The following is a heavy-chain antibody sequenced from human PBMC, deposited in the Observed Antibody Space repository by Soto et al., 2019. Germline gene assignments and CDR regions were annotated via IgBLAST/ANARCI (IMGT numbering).Heavy chain of an antibody. Sequence: SETLSLTCTVSGVSISSGDYYWSWIRQTPGKGLEWIGYIYYSENTYYNPSLKSRVAISGDKSKNQFSLRLSSVTAADTAVYYCAREGACSGGTCYYFDFWGQGTLVTVSS. V-gene: IGHV4-30-4*01. CDR3: AREGACSGGTCYYFDF. D-gene: IGHD2-15*01. J-gene: IGHJ4*02. CDR2: IYYSENT. CDR1: GVSISSGDYY.